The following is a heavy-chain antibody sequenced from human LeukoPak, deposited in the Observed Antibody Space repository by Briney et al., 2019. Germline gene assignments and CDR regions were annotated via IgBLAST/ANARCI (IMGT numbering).Heavy chain of an antibody. CDR1: GFTFSSYS. J-gene: IGHJ4*02. D-gene: IGHD6-19*01. CDR3: AREAYSSGWYGGFDY. V-gene: IGHV3-21*01. CDR2: ISSSSSYI. Sequence: GGSLRLSCAASGFTFSSYSVNWVHQAPGKGLEWVSSISSSSSYIYYADSVKGRFTISRDNAKNSLHLQMNSLRAEDTAVYYCAREAYSSGWYGGFDYWGQGTLVTVSS.